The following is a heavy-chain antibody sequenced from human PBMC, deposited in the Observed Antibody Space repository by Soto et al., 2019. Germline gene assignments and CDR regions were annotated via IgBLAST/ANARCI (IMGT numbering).Heavy chain of an antibody. V-gene: IGHV4-30-4*01. D-gene: IGHD2-2*01. CDR3: ARVMAAMQNWLDP. CDR1: GGSISNVGYF. CDR2: IYHTGTT. J-gene: IGHJ5*02. Sequence: QVQLQESGPGLVKPSQTLSLTCTVSGGSISNVGYFWSWIRQPPGKGLEWIGFIYHTGTTYYNPSLRSRVSISIDTSKSQFSQKLNSVTAADTAVYYCARVMAAMQNWLDPWGQGTLVTVSP.